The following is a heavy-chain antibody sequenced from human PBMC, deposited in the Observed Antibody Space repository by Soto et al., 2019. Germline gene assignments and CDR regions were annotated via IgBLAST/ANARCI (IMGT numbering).Heavy chain of an antibody. CDR3: ARDSGYYDSSGYYTPLNY. D-gene: IGHD3-22*01. Sequence: RASVKVSCKASGYTFTSYAMHWVRQAPGQRLERMGWINAGNGNTKYSQKFQGRVTITRDTSASTAYMELSSLRSEDTAVYYCARDSGYYDSSGYYTPLNYWGQGTLVTVSS. J-gene: IGHJ4*02. V-gene: IGHV1-3*01. CDR1: GYTFTSYA. CDR2: INAGNGNT.